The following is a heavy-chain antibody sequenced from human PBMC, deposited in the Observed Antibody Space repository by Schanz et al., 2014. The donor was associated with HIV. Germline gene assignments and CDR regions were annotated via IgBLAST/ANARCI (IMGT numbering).Heavy chain of an antibody. J-gene: IGHJ6*02. V-gene: IGHV3-33*06. CDR3: ANTEYPYSSSSDYYYGMDV. Sequence: QVQLVESGGGVVQPGRSLRLSCAASGFTFSSHGMHWVRQAPGKGLEWVAVIWYDGSNKYYADSVKGRFTISKDNSKNTLYLQMNSLRAQDTAVYYCANTEYPYSSSSDYYYGMDVWGQGTTVTVSS. D-gene: IGHD6-6*01. CDR2: IWYDGSNK. CDR1: GFTFSSHG.